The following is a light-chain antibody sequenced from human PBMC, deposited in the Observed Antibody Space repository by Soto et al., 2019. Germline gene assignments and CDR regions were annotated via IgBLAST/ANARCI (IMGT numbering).Light chain of an antibody. CDR1: QSVSSN. V-gene: IGKV3-15*01. CDR2: GAS. Sequence: EIVMTQSPATLSVSPGERATLSCRASQSVSSNLAWYQQKPGQAPRLLIYGASTRATGIPARFSGSGSGTEFTLTINSLQSEDFAAYYCLQRSDWPLTFGGGTKVEIK. J-gene: IGKJ4*01. CDR3: LQRSDWPLT.